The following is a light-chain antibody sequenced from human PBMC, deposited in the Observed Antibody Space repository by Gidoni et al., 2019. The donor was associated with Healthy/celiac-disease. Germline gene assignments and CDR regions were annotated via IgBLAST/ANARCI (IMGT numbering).Light chain of an antibody. V-gene: IGLV2-14*01. Sequence: QSALTQPPSVSGSPGQSITISCTGTSSDVGGYNSVSWYQQHPGKAPKLMIYEVSNRPSGVSNRFSGSKSGNTASLTISGLQAEDEADYYCSSYTSSSTLVFGGGTKLTAL. CDR1: SSDVGGYNS. CDR2: EVS. CDR3: SSYTSSSTLV. J-gene: IGLJ2*01.